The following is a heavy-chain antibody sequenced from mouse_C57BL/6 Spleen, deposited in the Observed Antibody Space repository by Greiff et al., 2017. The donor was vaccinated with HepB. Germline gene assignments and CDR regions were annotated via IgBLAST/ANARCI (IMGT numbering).Heavy chain of an antibody. V-gene: IGHV1-69*01. CDR3: ASYSLGYFDY. Sequence: QVQLKQPGAELVMPGASVKLSCKASGYTFTSYWMHWVKQRPGQGLEWIGEIDPSDSYTNYNQKFKGKSTLTVDKSSSTAYMQLSSLTSEDSAVYYCASYSLGYFDYWGQGTTLTVSS. D-gene: IGHD2-12*01. CDR2: IDPSDSYT. CDR1: GYTFTSYW. J-gene: IGHJ2*01.